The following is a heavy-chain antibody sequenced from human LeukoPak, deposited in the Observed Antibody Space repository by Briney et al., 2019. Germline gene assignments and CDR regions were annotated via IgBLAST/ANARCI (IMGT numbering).Heavy chain of an antibody. J-gene: IGHJ4*02. Sequence: SETLSLTCAVNGGSFSTYYWSWIRQPPGKGLEWIGEINYSGITNFNPSLKSRVTISVDTSKNQFSLKLSSVTAADTAMYYCARGRKYTNGYRVTELGSGYFDYWGQGILVTVSS. CDR1: GGSFSTYY. D-gene: IGHD5-18*01. CDR3: ARGRKYTNGYRVTELGSGYFDY. V-gene: IGHV4-34*01. CDR2: INYSGIT.